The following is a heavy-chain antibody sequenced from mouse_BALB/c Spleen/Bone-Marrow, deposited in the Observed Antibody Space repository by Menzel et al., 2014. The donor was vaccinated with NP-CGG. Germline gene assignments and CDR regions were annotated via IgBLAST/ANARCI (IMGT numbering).Heavy chain of an antibody. D-gene: IGHD2-10*02. V-gene: IGHV14-3*02. CDR2: IDPAHGNT. CDR1: GFNIKDTY. CDR3: TRGYGNYALYYYAMDY. Sequence: EVQLQQSGAELVKPGASVKLSCTASGFNIKDTYMHWVKQRPEQGLEWIGRIDPAHGNTKYDPKFQGKATITADTSSNTAYLQLSSLTAEDTAVYYCTRGYGNYALYYYAMDYWGQGTSVTVSS. J-gene: IGHJ4*01.